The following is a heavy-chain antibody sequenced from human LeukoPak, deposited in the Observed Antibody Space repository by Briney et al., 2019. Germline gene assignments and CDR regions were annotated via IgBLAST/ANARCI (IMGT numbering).Heavy chain of an antibody. CDR2: INPSGGST. V-gene: IGHV1-46*01. CDR3: ARGGVVPAADFDY. J-gene: IGHJ4*02. Sequence: ASVKVSCKTSGYTFTNYYMHWVRQAPGQGLEWMGIINPSGGSTSYAQRFQGRVTLTRDTSTSTVYMALSSLRSEATTVYYCARGGVVPAADFDYWGQGTLVTVSS. D-gene: IGHD2-2*01. CDR1: GYTFTNYY.